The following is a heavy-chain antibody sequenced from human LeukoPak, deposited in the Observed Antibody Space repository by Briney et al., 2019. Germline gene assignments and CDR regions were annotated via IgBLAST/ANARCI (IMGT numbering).Heavy chain of an antibody. CDR3: AKDPIAARPDYYYGMDV. J-gene: IGHJ6*02. Sequence: GGSLRLSCAASGFTFSNYAMHWVRQAPGKGLEWVAVISYDGSDKYYADSVKGRFTISRDNSKNTLYLQMNSLSAEDTAVYYCAKDPIAARPDYYYGMDVWGQGTTVTVSS. CDR1: GFTFSNYA. V-gene: IGHV3-30-3*01. D-gene: IGHD6-6*01. CDR2: ISYDGSDK.